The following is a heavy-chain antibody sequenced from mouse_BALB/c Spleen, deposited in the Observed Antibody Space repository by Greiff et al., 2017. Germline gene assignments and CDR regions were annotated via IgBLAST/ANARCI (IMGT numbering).Heavy chain of an antibody. J-gene: IGHJ4*01. CDR3: ARATYYGNWGAMDY. V-gene: IGHV5-4*02. CDR2: ISDGGSYT. Sequence: EVHLVESGGGLVKPGGSLKLSCAASGFTFSDYYMYWVRQTPEKRLEWVATISDGGSYTYYPDSVKGRFTISRDNAKNNLYLQMSSLKSEDTAMYYCARATYYGNWGAMDYWGQGTSVTVSS. D-gene: IGHD2-10*01. CDR1: GFTFSDYY.